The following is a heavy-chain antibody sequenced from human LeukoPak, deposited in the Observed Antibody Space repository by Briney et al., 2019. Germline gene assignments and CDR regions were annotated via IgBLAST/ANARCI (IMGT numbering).Heavy chain of an antibody. D-gene: IGHD3-16*01. V-gene: IGHV3-7*03. CDR2: INHNGNVN. Sequence: GGSLRLSCAASGFTFSSYGTNWARQAPGKGLEWVASINHNGNVNYYVDSVKGRFTISRDNAKNSLYLQMSNLRAEDTAVYFCARGGGLDVWGQGATVTVSS. CDR1: GFTFSSYG. CDR3: ARGGGLDV. J-gene: IGHJ6*02.